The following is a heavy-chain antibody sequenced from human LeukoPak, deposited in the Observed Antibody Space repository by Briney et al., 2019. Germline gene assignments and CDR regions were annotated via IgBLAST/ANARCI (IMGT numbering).Heavy chain of an antibody. CDR2: IWYDGSNK. V-gene: IGHV3-33*01. CDR3: ARVTVVVPAAPYFDY. D-gene: IGHD2-2*01. Sequence: GGSLRLSCAASGFTFSRYGMHWVRQAPGKGLEWVAVIWYDGSNKYYADSVKGRFTISRDNSKNTLYLQMNSLRAEDTAVYYCARVTVVVPAAPYFDYWGQGTLVTVSS. CDR1: GFTFSRYG. J-gene: IGHJ4*02.